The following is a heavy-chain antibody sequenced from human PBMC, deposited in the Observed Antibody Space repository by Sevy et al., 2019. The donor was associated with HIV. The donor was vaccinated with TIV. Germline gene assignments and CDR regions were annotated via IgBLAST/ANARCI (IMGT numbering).Heavy chain of an antibody. CDR2: IYYSGST. V-gene: IGHV4-39*01. CDR3: ARHKSGYSYGLEGGDLAFDP. Sequence: HSETLSLTCTVSGGSISSSSYYWGWIRQPPGKGLEWIGSIYYSGSTYYNPSLKSRVTISVDTSKNQFSLKLSSVTAADTAVYYCARHKSGYSYGLEGGDLAFDPWGQGTLVTVSS. CDR1: GGSISSSSYY. D-gene: IGHD5-18*01. J-gene: IGHJ5*02.